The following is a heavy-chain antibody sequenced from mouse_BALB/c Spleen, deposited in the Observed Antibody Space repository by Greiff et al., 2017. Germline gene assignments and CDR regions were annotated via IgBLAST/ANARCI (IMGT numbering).Heavy chain of an antibody. Sequence: QVQLQQSGAELVRPGSSVKISCKASGYAFSSYWMNWVKQRPGQGLEWIGQIYPGDGDTNYNGKFKGKATLTADKSSSTAYMQLSSLTSEDSAVYFCARRSNYYYAMDDWGQGTSVTVSS. CDR3: ARRSNYYYAMDD. J-gene: IGHJ4*01. CDR2: IYPGDGDT. CDR1: GYAFSSYW. D-gene: IGHD4-1*02. V-gene: IGHV1-80*01.